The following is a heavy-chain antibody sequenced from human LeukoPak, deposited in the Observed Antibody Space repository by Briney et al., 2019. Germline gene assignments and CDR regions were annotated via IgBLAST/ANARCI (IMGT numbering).Heavy chain of an antibody. J-gene: IGHJ4*02. Sequence: GGSLRLSCAASGFTFSNYAMSWVRQAPGKGLEWVSYISSRSDIIYYADSVKGRFTISRDNAKNSVHLQMNSLRDEDTAVYYCARGGGGYSGFDYWGQGTLVTVSS. CDR1: GFTFSNYA. CDR3: ARGGGGYSGFDY. D-gene: IGHD5-18*01. V-gene: IGHV3-48*02. CDR2: ISSRSDII.